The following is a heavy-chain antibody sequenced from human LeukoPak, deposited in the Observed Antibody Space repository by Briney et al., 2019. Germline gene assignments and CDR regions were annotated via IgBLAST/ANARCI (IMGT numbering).Heavy chain of an antibody. CDR3: ASSYSSGWYWFDP. D-gene: IGHD6-19*01. CDR1: GGSVSSGSYY. V-gene: IGHV4-61*01. Sequence: PSETLSLTCTVSGGSVSSGSYYWSWIRQPPGKGLEWIGYIYYSGSTNYNPPLKSRVTISVDTSKNQFPLKLSSVTAADTAVYYCASSYSSGWYWFDPWGQGTLVTVSS. J-gene: IGHJ5*02. CDR2: IYYSGST.